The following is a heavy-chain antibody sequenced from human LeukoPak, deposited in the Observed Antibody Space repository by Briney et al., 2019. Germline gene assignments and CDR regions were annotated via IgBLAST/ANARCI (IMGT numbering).Heavy chain of an antibody. J-gene: IGHJ5*02. V-gene: IGHV4-34*01. CDR3: ARVLDSSGYYYGFDP. CDR2: INHSGST. D-gene: IGHD3-22*01. Sequence: ASETLSLTCAVYGGSFSGYYWSWIRQPPGKGLEWIGEINHSGSTNYNPSLKSRVTISVDTSKNQFFLKLSSVTAADTAVYYCARVLDSSGYYYGFDPWGQGTLVTVSS. CDR1: GGSFSGYY.